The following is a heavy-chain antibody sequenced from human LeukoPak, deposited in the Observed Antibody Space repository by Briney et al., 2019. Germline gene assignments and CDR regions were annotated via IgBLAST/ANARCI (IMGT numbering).Heavy chain of an antibody. CDR3: AKASLSGRGYYFDY. CDR2: ISGSGGST. D-gene: IGHD6-19*01. Sequence: PGWSLRLSCAASGFTFSSYAMSWVRQAPGKGLEWVSAISGSGGSTYYADSVKGRFTISRDNSKNTLYPQMNSLRAEDTAVYYCAKASLSGRGYYFDYWGQGTLVTVSS. V-gene: IGHV3-23*01. J-gene: IGHJ4*02. CDR1: GFTFSSYA.